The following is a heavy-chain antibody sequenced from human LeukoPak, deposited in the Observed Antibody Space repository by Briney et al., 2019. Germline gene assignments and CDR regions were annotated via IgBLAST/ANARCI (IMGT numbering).Heavy chain of an antibody. CDR2: ISYDGSNK. Sequence: GGSLRLSCAASGFTFSSYAMPWVRQAPGKGLEWVAVISYDGSNKYYADSVKGRFTISRDNSKNTLYLQMNSLRAEDTAVYYCASGYPGNFHYWGQGTLVTVSS. CDR3: ASGYPGNFHY. CDR1: GFTFSSYA. V-gene: IGHV3-30-3*01. J-gene: IGHJ4*02. D-gene: IGHD5-12*01.